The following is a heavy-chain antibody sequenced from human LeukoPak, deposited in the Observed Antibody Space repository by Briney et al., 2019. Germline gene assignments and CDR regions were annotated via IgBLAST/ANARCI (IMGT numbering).Heavy chain of an antibody. CDR2: ISTSGNTI. CDR1: GFTFSSYE. Sequence: GGSLRLSCAASGFTFSSYEMNWVRQAPGKGLEWVSYISTSGNTIYFADSVKGRCTISRGNAKNSLYLQMNSLRAEDTAVYYCVRVRHSGSFYGMDVWGQGTTVTVSS. D-gene: IGHD3-10*01. V-gene: IGHV3-48*03. CDR3: VRVRHSGSFYGMDV. J-gene: IGHJ6*02.